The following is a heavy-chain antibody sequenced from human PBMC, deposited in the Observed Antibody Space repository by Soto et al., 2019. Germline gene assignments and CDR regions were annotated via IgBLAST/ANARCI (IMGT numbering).Heavy chain of an antibody. CDR3: ARLNYDSSGYYSYFDY. Sequence: NLFLTCTVSVGSLSSGDYYWSWIRQAPGTGLEWIGSIYYSGSPYYNPSIKSRVTISVDTSKNQFSLKLSSVTAADTAVYYCARLNYDSSGYYSYFDYWGQGTLVTVSS. CDR1: VGSLSSGDYY. V-gene: IGHV4-30-4*01. J-gene: IGHJ4*02. D-gene: IGHD3-22*01. CDR2: IYYSGSP.